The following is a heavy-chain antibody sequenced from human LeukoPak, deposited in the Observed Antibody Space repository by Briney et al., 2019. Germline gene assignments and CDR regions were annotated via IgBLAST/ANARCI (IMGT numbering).Heavy chain of an antibody. CDR3: ARGYSSGWRNYYYYYMDV. J-gene: IGHJ6*03. CDR2: IKPNSGGT. D-gene: IGHD6-19*01. V-gene: IGHV1-2*02. Sequence: ASVKVSCKASGYTFTGHSMYWVRQAPGQGLEWMGWIKPNSGGTNYAQKFQGRVTMTRDTSISTAYMELSRLRSDDTAVYYCARGYSSGWRNYYYYYMDVWGKGTTVTVSS. CDR1: GYTFTGHS.